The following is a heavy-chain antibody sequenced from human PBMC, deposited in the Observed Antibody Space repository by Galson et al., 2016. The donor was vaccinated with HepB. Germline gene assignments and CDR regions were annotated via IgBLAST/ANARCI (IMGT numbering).Heavy chain of an antibody. CDR1: DGSVSSSDYY. Sequence: SETLSLTCTVSDGSVSSSDYYWAWIRQPPGKRLEWIASVFNSGSTYYNPSLKNRVTLSVDTSKSQFSLKLRSVTAADTAVYYCARDLRRLGSLWHHTPSLWFDFWGQGALVTVSS. V-gene: IGHV4-39*07. CDR3: ARDLRRLGSLWHHTPSLWFDF. D-gene: IGHD2-21*01. CDR2: VFNSGST. J-gene: IGHJ4*02.